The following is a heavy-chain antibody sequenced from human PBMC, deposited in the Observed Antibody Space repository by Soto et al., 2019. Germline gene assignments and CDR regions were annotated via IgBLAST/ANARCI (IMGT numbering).Heavy chain of an antibody. V-gene: IGHV4-59*01. CDR3: ARGTVCSGGSCYSMGLDY. J-gene: IGHJ4*02. CDR1: GGSISSYY. Sequence: SETLSLTCTVSGGSISSYYWSWIRQPPGKGLEWIGYIYYSGSTIYNPSLKSRVTISVDTSKNQFSLKLSSVTAADTAVYYCARGTVCSGGSCYSMGLDYWGQGTLVTVSS. CDR2: IYYSGST. D-gene: IGHD2-15*01.